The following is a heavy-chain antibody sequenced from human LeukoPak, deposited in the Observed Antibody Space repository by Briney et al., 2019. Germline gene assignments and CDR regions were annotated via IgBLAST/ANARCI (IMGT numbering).Heavy chain of an antibody. J-gene: IGHJ4*02. CDR3: ARGREGMREVDY. CDR2: IHYSGST. CDR1: GGSISSSSYY. V-gene: IGHV4-39*07. Sequence: SETLSLTCTVSGGSISSSSYYWAWIRQPPGKGLEWIGSIHYSGSTYYNPSLQSRVTISIDTSKNQFSLKLSSVTAADTAVYYCARGREGMREVDYWGQGTLVTVSS. D-gene: IGHD1-26*01.